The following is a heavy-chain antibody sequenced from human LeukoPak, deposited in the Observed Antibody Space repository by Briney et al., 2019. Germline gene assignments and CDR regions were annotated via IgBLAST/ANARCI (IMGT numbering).Heavy chain of an antibody. CDR2: ISAGGITT. CDR3: ARKSGSGNFPLDY. J-gene: IGHJ4*02. Sequence: GVSLRLSCAASGFTFGSYSMSWVRQAPGKGLEWVSVISAGGITTYYADSVKGRFTISRDNSKNTVFLQMSSLRAEDTALYYCARKSGSGNFPLDYWGQGTLVTVSS. D-gene: IGHD3-10*01. CDR1: GFTFGSYS. V-gene: IGHV3-23*01.